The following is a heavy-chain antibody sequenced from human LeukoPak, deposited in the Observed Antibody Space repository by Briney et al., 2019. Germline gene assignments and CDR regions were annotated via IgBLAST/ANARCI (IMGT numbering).Heavy chain of an antibody. V-gene: IGHV3-7*04. J-gene: IGHJ4*02. CDR1: GFTFSNYW. CDR3: ARAYYFDSRNYYNPTSSFDY. D-gene: IGHD3-10*01. Sequence: GGSLRLSCAASGFTFSNYWMSWVRQAPGKGLEWVANINQDGSEKYSVDSVKGRFIISRDNAKNSLYLQMNGLRAEDTAVYYCARAYYFDSRNYYNPTSSFDYWGQGTLVTASS. CDR2: INQDGSEK.